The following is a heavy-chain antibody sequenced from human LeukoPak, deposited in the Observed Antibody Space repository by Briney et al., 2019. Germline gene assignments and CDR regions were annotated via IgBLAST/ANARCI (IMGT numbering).Heavy chain of an antibody. CDR2: ISRSGDNT. J-gene: IGHJ4*02. CDR1: GFTFTSYA. V-gene: IGHV3-23*01. D-gene: IGHD1-1*01. CDR3: AFTSD. Sequence: PGGSLRLSCVASGFTFTSYAMSWVRQAPGKGLEWVPAISRSGDNTYYADSVKGRFTISRDNSKSTLYLQVNRLRAEDTAVYYCAFTSDWGQGTLVTVSS.